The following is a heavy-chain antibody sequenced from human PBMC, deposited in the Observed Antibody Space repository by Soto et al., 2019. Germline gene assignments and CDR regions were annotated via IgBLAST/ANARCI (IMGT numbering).Heavy chain of an antibody. Sequence: GGSLRLSCTASGFTVRNNYMSWVRQAAGKGLEWVSVIYGGGSTDYADSVKGRFIISSDNSKNTLYLQMNSLRAEDTAVYYCARAQDGYNFLYGPTWGQGTQVTVSS. CDR2: IYGGGST. CDR1: GFTVRNNY. D-gene: IGHD5-12*01. V-gene: IGHV3-53*03. CDR3: ARAQDGYNFLYGPT. J-gene: IGHJ5*02.